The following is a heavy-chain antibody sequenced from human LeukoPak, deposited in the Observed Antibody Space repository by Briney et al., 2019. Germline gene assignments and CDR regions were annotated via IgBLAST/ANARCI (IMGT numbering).Heavy chain of an antibody. V-gene: IGHV3-30*18. CDR1: GFTFSSFG. Sequence: GGSLRLSCAASGFTFSSFGMHWVRQAPGKGLEWVAVISYDGSNQYYEDSVKGRFTISRDKSKNTLYLQMNSLRAEDTAVYYCAKASGVPWADYGFDIWGQGTMVTVSS. D-gene: IGHD3-10*01. J-gene: IGHJ3*02. CDR3: AKASGVPWADYGFDI. CDR2: ISYDGSNQ.